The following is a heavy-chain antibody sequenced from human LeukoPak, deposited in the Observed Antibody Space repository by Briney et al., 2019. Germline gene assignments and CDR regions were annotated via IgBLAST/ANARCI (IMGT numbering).Heavy chain of an antibody. CDR2: ISNDGNDK. D-gene: IGHD2-8*02. V-gene: IGHV3-30*04. Sequence: PGGSLRLSCAASGFTFSAYVMHWVRQAPGKGLECVAVISNDGNDKYYGDSVKGRLSISRDNSKNTLYLQMSSLRTEDTAVYYCARDGGYTGGWTYGAGDYWGQGTLVTVSS. J-gene: IGHJ4*01. CDR3: ARDGGYTGGWTYGAGDY. CDR1: GFTFSAYV.